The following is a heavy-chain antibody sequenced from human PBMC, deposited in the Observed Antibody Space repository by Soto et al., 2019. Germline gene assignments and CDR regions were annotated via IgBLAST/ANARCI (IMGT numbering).Heavy chain of an antibody. J-gene: IGHJ4*02. Sequence: SETLSLTCTVSGGSISSYYWSWIRQPPGKGLEWIGYIYYSGSTNYNPSLKSRVTISVDTSKNQFSLKLSSVTAADTAVYYCSRYPVWDTARVDYCGQGTLVTVSA. D-gene: IGHD5-18*01. V-gene: IGHV4-59*01. CDR2: IYYSGST. CDR3: SRYPVWDTARVDY. CDR1: GGSISSYY.